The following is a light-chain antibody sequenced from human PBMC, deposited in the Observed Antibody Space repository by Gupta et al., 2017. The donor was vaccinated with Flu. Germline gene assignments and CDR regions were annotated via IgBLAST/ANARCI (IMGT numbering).Light chain of an antibody. CDR2: QDI. Sequence: SPGQTASITCSGDDVDNKYVCWDQQKPGQSPLLVVYQDIKRPSGIPERFSGSSSGDTATLTITGTQAMDEAEYYCQSWDGITLVFGGGTKLTVL. CDR1: DVDNKY. CDR3: QSWDGITLV. J-gene: IGLJ2*01. V-gene: IGLV3-1*01.